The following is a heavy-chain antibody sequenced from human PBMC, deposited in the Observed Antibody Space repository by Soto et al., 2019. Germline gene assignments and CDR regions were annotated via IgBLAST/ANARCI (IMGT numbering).Heavy chain of an antibody. CDR3: ARVNFHSSGPNFDY. Sequence: VGSLRLSCAASGFTFSSYEMTWVRQAPGKGLEWVSYISTSATTIDYADSVKGRFTISRDNAKNSLYLQMNSLRAEDTAVYYCARVNFHSSGPNFDYWGQGTLVTVSS. V-gene: IGHV3-48*03. J-gene: IGHJ4*02. D-gene: IGHD3-22*01. CDR1: GFTFSSYE. CDR2: ISTSATTI.